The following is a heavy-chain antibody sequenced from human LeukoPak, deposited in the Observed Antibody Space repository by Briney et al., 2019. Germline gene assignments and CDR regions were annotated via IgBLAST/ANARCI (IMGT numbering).Heavy chain of an antibody. CDR2: TRNKGKSSTT. Sequence: GGSLRLSCAASGFIFSDHYMDWVRQAPGKGLQWVGRTRNKGKSSTTEYAASVKGRFTISRDDSKNSLYLQMNSLKTEDTAVYYCALTVRRAFDIWGQGTMVTVSS. V-gene: IGHV3-72*01. D-gene: IGHD3-10*01. J-gene: IGHJ3*02. CDR1: GFIFSDHY. CDR3: ALTVRRAFDI.